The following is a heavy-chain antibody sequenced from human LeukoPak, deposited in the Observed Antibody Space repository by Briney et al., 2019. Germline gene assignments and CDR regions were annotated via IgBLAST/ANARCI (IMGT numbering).Heavy chain of an antibody. CDR2: IKSQTDGGTA. J-gene: IGHJ4*02. CDR3: TTVDTAIL. V-gene: IGHV3-15*01. D-gene: IGHD5-18*01. CDR1: GFTFSNAW. Sequence: GGSLRLSCAASGFTFSNAWMSWVRQAQGKGLEWVGRIKSQTDGGTAEYAAPVKGRFTISRDDSKNTLFLQMNSLKTEDTAVYWCTTVDTAILWGQGTLVTVSS.